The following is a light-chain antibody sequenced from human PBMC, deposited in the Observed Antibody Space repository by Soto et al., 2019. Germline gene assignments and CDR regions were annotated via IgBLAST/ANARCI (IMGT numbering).Light chain of an antibody. CDR2: EVN. CDR1: SSDVGSYDY. Sequence: QAVLTQPASVSGALGQSITISCTGTSSDVGSYDYVSWYRQHPGKVPKLIIYEVNKRPSGVSNRFSASKSANTASLTISGLHADDEADYYCSSFTSTSTQVFGGGTKLTVL. V-gene: IGLV2-14*01. CDR3: SSFTSTSTQV. J-gene: IGLJ3*02.